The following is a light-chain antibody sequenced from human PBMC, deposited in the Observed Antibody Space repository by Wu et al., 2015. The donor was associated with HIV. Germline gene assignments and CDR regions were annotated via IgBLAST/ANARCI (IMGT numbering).Light chain of an antibody. CDR2: DAS. J-gene: IGKJ5*01. Sequence: EIVLTQSPGTLSLSPGEGATLSCRASQSVRSSYLVWYQQKPGQSPRLLIYDASNRATGIPARFSGSGSGTDFTLTISSLEPEDFAVYYCQQRSNWPSTFGQGTRLEIK. CDR1: QSVRSSY. V-gene: IGKV3-11*01. CDR3: QQRSNWPST.